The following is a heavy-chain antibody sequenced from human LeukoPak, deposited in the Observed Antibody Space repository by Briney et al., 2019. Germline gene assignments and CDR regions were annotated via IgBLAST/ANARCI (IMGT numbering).Heavy chain of an antibody. J-gene: IGHJ4*02. Sequence: GGSPRLSCAASGFTFRIYGMNWVRQAPGEGLGWVSYFSYSSSTIYYADSVKGRFTISRENAQNSLYLQMNSLRPEDTAVYYCARRPGSGWFYFDYWGQGTLVTVSS. CDR3: ARRPGSGWFYFDY. V-gene: IGHV3-48*01. CDR1: GFTFRIYG. CDR2: FSYSSSTI. D-gene: IGHD6-19*01.